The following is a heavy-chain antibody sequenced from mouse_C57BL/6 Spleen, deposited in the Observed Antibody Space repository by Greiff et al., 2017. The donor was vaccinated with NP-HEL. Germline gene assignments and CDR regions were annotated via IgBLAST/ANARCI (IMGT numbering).Heavy chain of an antibody. D-gene: IGHD1-1*01. Sequence: VQLQQSGAELVRPGSSVKLSCKASGYTFTSYWMHWVKQRPIQGLEWIGNIDPSDSETHYNQKFKDKATLTVDKSSSTAYMQLSSLTSEDSAVYYCARGDYYGSSWGYFDYWGQGTTLTVSS. CDR2: IDPSDSET. V-gene: IGHV1-52*01. CDR3: ARGDYYGSSWGYFDY. J-gene: IGHJ2*01. CDR1: GYTFTSYW.